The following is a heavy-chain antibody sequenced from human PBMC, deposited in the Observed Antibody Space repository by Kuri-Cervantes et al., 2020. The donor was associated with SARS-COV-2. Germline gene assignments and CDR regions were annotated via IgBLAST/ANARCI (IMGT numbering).Heavy chain of an antibody. CDR2: INHDATI. CDR3: ARGRGALGYCSSTSCYRGWYFDY. D-gene: IGHD2-2*01. CDR1: GGSLTGYY. J-gene: IGHJ4*02. Sequence: SETLSLTCAGGGGSLTGYYWTWIRQPPGKGLEWIGNINHDATINYNPSLKSRVTISLDTSTHHFSLKMQSVTAADTAVYYCARGRGALGYCSSTSCYRGWYFDYWGQGTLVTVSS. V-gene: IGHV4-34*01.